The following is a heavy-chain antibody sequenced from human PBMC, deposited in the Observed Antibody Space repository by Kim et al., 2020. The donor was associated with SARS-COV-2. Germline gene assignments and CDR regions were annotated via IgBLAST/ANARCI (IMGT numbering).Heavy chain of an antibody. CDR2: ISTSGGRI. J-gene: IGHJ4*02. CDR3: ARYSTSWSFGS. CDR1: GFIFSSFE. V-gene: IGHV3-48*03. Sequence: GVSLRLSCAASGFIFSSFEMNWVRQAPGKGLEWVSYISTSGGRIYYADSVKGRFTISRDNAKNSLYLQMNSLRVEDTADYYCARYSTSWSFGSWGQGTLV. D-gene: IGHD6-13*01.